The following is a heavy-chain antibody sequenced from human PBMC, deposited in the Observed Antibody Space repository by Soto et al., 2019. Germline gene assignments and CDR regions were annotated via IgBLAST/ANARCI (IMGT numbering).Heavy chain of an antibody. D-gene: IGHD3-3*01. J-gene: IGHJ3*02. CDR3: AKPFRGDPAFDI. CDR1: GFTFSSYA. Sequence: EVQLLESGGGLVQPGGSLRLSCAASGFTFSSYAMSWVRQAPGKGLEWVSAISGSGGSTYYADSVKGRFTISRDNSKSTLYLQMNSLRAEDTAVYYCAKPFRGDPAFDIWGQGTMVTVSS. V-gene: IGHV3-23*01. CDR2: ISGSGGST.